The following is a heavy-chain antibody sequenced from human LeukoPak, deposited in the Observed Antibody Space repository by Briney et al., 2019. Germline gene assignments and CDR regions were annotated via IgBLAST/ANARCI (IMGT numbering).Heavy chain of an antibody. V-gene: IGHV3-73*01. CDR1: GFTFSSYG. D-gene: IGHD3-3*01. CDR2: IRSKANSYAT. Sequence: GGSLRLSCAASGFTFSSYGMHWVRQASGKGLEWVGRIRSKANSYATAYAASVKGRFTISRDDSKNTAYLQMNSLKTEDTAVYYCTRTIFGVVLFDYWGQGTLVTVSS. CDR3: TRTIFGVVLFDY. J-gene: IGHJ4*02.